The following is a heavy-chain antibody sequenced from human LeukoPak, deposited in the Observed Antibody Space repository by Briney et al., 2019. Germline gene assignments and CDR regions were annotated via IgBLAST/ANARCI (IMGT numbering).Heavy chain of an antibody. D-gene: IGHD3-22*01. CDR3: ARDARYYYDSSGINFDY. V-gene: IGHV1-18*01. CDR1: GYTFTSYG. CDR2: ISAYNGNT. Sequence: ASVKVSCKASGYTFTSYGISWVRQAPGQGLEWMGWISAYNGNTNYAQKLQGRVTMTTDTSTSTAYMELRSLRSDDTAVYYCARDARYYYDSSGINFDYWGQGTLVTVSS. J-gene: IGHJ4*02.